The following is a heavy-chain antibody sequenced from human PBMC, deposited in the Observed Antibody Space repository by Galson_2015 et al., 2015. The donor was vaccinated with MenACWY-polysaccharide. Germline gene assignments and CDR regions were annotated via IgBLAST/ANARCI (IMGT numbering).Heavy chain of an antibody. V-gene: IGHV3-7*01. CDR1: GFTFSKYW. CDR3: ARSWFGEEDAFDT. J-gene: IGHJ3*02. Sequence: SLRLSCEASGFTFSKYWMSWVRQAPGKGLEWVANIKGDGSVKNYVDSVRGRFTISSDDATNSVFLQMSSLAGEDTAVYFCARSWFGEEDAFDTWGQGTMVTVST. CDR2: IKGDGSVK. D-gene: IGHD3-10*01.